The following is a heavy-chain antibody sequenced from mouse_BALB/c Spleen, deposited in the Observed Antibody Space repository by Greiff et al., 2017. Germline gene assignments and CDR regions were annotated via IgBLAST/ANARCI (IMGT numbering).Heavy chain of an antibody. V-gene: IGHV1-69*02. CDR3: ARSPIYYGNPYVYFDY. D-gene: IGHD2-1*01. CDR1: GYTFTSYW. Sequence: QVQLQQPGAELVKPGASVKLSCKASGYTFTSYWMHWVKQRPGQGLEWIGEIDPSDSYTNYNQKFKGKATLTVDKSSSTAYMQLSSLTSEDSAVYYCARSPIYYGNPYVYFDYWGQGTTLTVSS. J-gene: IGHJ2*01. CDR2: IDPSDSYT.